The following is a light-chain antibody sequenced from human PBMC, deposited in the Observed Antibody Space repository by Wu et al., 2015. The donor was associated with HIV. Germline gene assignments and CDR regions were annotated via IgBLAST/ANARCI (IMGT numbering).Light chain of an antibody. V-gene: IGKV3-15*01. CDR3: QQYGTSPST. CDR1: QSIYDK. Sequence: EIVMTQSPATLSVSPGERATLSCRASQSIYDKLAWYQQKRGQAPRLLIYGASIRATGVPARFSGSGSGTDFTLTISRLEPEDFAVFYCQQYGTSPSTFGQGTMLELK. J-gene: IGKJ2*01. CDR2: GAS.